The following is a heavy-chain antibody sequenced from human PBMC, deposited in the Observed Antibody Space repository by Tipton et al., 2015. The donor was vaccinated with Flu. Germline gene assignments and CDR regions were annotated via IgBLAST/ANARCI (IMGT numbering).Heavy chain of an antibody. CDR3: ARQIGGGDCY. J-gene: IGHJ4*02. V-gene: IGHV3-7*03. D-gene: IGHD2-21*01. Sequence: SLRLSCAASGLTFSGYGFHWVRQAPGKGLEWVANINQDGSVKYYVDSVKGRFTISRDNAKNSLYLQMNSLRAEDTAVYYCARQIGGGDCYWGQGTLVTVSS. CDR2: INQDGSVK. CDR1: GLTFSGYG.